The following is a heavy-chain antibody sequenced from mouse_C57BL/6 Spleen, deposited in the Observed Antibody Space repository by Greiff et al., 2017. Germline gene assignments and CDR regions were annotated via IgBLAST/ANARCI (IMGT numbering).Heavy chain of an antibody. J-gene: IGHJ4*01. CDR3: ARRAGFGSSSLMDY. Sequence: DVKLVESGGGLVQPGGSLKLSCAASGFTFSDYYMYWVRQTPEKRLEWVAYISNGGGRTYYPDTVKGRFTISRDNAKNTLYLLLSRLKSEDTAIYYCARRAGFGSSSLMDYWGQGTSVTVSS. CDR1: GFTFSDYY. V-gene: IGHV5-12*01. D-gene: IGHD1-1*01. CDR2: ISNGGGRT.